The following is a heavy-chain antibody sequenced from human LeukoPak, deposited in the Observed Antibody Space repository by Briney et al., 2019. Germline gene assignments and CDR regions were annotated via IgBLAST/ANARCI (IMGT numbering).Heavy chain of an antibody. CDR3: ARDQPPYYYDSSGYYVGYFDY. CDR2: IIPIFGTA. J-gene: IGHJ4*02. V-gene: IGHV1-69*05. Sequence: SVKVSCKASGGTFSSYAISWVRQAPGQGLEWMRRIIPIFGTANYAQKFQGRVTITTDESTSTAYMELSSLRSEDTAVYYCARDQPPYYYDSSGYYVGYFDYWGQGTLVTVSS. D-gene: IGHD3-22*01. CDR1: GGTFSSYA.